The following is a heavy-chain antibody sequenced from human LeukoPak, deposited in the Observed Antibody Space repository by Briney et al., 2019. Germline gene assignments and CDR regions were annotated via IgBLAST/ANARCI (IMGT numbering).Heavy chain of an antibody. V-gene: IGHV3-23*01. CDR3: ARDRPIFGVPNNFDY. CDR1: GFTFSSYA. CDR2: ISGSGGST. Sequence: PGGSLRLSCAASGFTFSSYAMSWVRQAPGKGLEWVSAISGSGGSTYYADSVKGRFTISRDNSKNTPYLQMNSLRAEDTAVYYCARDRPIFGVPNNFDYWGQGTLVTVSS. J-gene: IGHJ4*02. D-gene: IGHD3-3*01.